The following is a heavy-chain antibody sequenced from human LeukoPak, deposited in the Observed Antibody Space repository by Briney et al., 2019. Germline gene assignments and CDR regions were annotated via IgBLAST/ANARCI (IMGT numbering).Heavy chain of an antibody. D-gene: IGHD4-23*01. CDR3: ARARWAGVDAFDI. J-gene: IGHJ3*02. V-gene: IGHV1-69*13. CDR2: IIPIFGTA. Sequence: SVKVSCKASGGTFSSYAISWVRQAPGQGLEWMGGIIPIFGTANYAQKFQGRVTITADESTSTAYMELSSLRSEDTAAYYCARARWAGVDAFDIWGQGTMVTVSS. CDR1: GGTFSSYA.